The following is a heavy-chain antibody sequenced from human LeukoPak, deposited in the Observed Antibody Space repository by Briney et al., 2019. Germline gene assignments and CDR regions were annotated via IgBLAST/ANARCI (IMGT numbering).Heavy chain of an antibody. J-gene: IGHJ4*02. CDR1: GFTFSSYA. Sequence: GGSLRLSCAASGFTFSSYAMSWVRQTPGKGLEWVSALGIAGDTFYPGSVKGRFTISRENARNSLYLQMNSLRAEDTAMYYCARQMQSHGNFDSWGQGTLVTVSS. V-gene: IGHV3-13*01. D-gene: IGHD1-26*01. CDR2: LGIAGDT. CDR3: ARQMQSHGNFDS.